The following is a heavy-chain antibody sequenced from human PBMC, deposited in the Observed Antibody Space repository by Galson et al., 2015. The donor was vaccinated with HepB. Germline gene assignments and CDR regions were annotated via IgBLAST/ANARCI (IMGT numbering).Heavy chain of an antibody. Sequence: SLRLSCAASGFTFSSYWMHWVRQAPGKGLVWVSRINSDGSSTSYADSVKGRFTISRDNAKNTLYLQMNSLRAEDTAVYYCARAGNSYYWYFDLWGRGTLVTVSS. CDR3: ARAGNSYYWYFDL. V-gene: IGHV3-74*01. D-gene: IGHD4-23*01. J-gene: IGHJ2*01. CDR2: INSDGSST. CDR1: GFTFSSYW.